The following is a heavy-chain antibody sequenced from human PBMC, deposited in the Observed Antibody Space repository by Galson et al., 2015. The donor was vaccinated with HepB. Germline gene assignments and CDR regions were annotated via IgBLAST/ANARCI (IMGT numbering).Heavy chain of an antibody. CDR2: IIPIFGTA. J-gene: IGHJ6*03. Sequence: QSGAEVKKPGESLKISCKASGGTFSSYAISWVRQAPGQGLEWMGGIIPIFGTANYAQKFQGRVTITADESTSTAYMELSSLRSEDTAVYYCARVAFNYYGSGSFSYYYMDVWGKGTTVTVSS. D-gene: IGHD3-10*01. CDR1: GGTFSSYA. CDR3: ARVAFNYYGSGSFSYYYMDV. V-gene: IGHV1-69*01.